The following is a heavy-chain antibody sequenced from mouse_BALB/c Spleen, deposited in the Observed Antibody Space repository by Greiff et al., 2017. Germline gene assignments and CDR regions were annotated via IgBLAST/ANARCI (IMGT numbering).Heavy chain of an antibody. Sequence: QVHVKQSGAELMKPGASVKISCKATGYTFSSYWIEWVKQRPGHGLEWIGEILPGSGSTNYNEKFKGKATFTADTSSNTAYMQLSSLTSEDSAVYYCASRGVSLGSSRDYWGQGTTLTVSS. D-gene: IGHD1-1*01. CDR1: GYTFSSYW. V-gene: IGHV1-9*01. CDR3: ASRGVSLGSSRDY. J-gene: IGHJ2*01. CDR2: ILPGSGST.